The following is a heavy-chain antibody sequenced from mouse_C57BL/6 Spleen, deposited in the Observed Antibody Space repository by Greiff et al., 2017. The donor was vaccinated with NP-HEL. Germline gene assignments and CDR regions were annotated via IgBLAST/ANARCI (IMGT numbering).Heavy chain of an antibody. Sequence: QVQLQQSGPGLVQPSQSLSITCTVSGFSLTSYGVHWVRQSPGKGLEWLGVIWSGGSTDYNAAFISRLSISKDNSKSQVFFKMNSLQADDTAIYYCARKGGSSYLYAMDYWGQGTSVTVSS. CDR2: IWSGGST. CDR3: ARKGGSSYLYAMDY. D-gene: IGHD1-1*01. V-gene: IGHV2-2*01. J-gene: IGHJ4*01. CDR1: GFSLTSYG.